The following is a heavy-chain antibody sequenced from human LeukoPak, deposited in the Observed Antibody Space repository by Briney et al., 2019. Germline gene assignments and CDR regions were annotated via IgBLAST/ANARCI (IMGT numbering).Heavy chain of an antibody. CDR2: IYYSGST. J-gene: IGHJ6*03. V-gene: IGHV4-59*01. CDR1: NGSISSYY. CDR3: ARAFYPGYYSYMAV. Sequence: KPSETLSLTCTVSNGSISSYYWSWIRQPPGKGLEWIGYIYYSGSTNYNPSLKSRVTISVDTSKNQSSLKLSSVTAADTAVYYCARAFYPGYYSYMAVWGKGTTVTVSS. D-gene: IGHD3-3*02.